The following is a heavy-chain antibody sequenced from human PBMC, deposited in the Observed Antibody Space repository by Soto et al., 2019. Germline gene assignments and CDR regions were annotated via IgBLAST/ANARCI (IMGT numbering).Heavy chain of an antibody. CDR1: GFSFSNFA. CDR2: ISADGSNK. J-gene: IGHJ4*02. CDR3: VRCSDVARQELDY. Sequence: QVQLVESGGGVVQRGRALRLSCAASGFSFSNFAMHWVRQAPGKGLEWVAAISADGSNKYFAGSVKGRFTISRDNSKKTLLLQRNSLSVEETAVYYSVRCSDVARQELDYWGQGTLVIVSS. V-gene: IGHV3-30*03. D-gene: IGHD2-15*01.